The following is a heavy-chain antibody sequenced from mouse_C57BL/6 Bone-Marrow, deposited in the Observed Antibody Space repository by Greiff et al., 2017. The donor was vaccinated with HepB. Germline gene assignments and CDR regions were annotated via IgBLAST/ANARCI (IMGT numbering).Heavy chain of an antibody. CDR2: SRNKANDYTT. CDR3: AREARQLRNYAMDY. D-gene: IGHD3-2*02. CDR1: GFTFSDFY. J-gene: IGHJ4*01. V-gene: IGHV7-1*01. Sequence: EVQLVESGGGLVQSGRSLRLSCATSGFTFSDFYMEWVRQAPGKGLEWIAASRNKANDYTTEYSASVKGRFIVSRDTSQSILYLQMNALRAEDTAIYYCAREARQLRNYAMDYWGQGTSVTVSS.